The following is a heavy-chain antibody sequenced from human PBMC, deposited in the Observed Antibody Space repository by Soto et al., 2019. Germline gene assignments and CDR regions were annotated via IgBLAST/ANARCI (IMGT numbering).Heavy chain of an antibody. J-gene: IGHJ6*02. Sequence: TVSGGTPRRSSYHVGCIRQPPGKGLEWIGSIYYSGSTYYNPSLKSRVTISVDTSKNQFSLKLSSVTAADTAVYYCARRFIVGATDGIDVWGQWHTGT. CDR3: ARRFIVGATDGIDV. D-gene: IGHD1-26*01. V-gene: IGHV4-39*01. CDR1: GGTPRRSSYH. CDR2: IYYSGST.